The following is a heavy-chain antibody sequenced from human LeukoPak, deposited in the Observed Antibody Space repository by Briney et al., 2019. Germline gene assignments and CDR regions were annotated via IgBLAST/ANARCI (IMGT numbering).Heavy chain of an antibody. CDR2: IRYDATKK. Sequence: PGGSLRLSCAASGFKLSRNGMHWVRQAPGKGLEWWAFIRYDATKKFYGDSVRGRFTISRDDSKNTLYLQMNNLRQEDTAVYFCARDFDDVNGDYYYIPDFWGQGVLVTVSS. V-gene: IGHV3-30*02. D-gene: IGHD3-22*01. CDR3: ARDFDDVNGDYYYIPDF. J-gene: IGHJ4*02. CDR1: GFKLSRNG.